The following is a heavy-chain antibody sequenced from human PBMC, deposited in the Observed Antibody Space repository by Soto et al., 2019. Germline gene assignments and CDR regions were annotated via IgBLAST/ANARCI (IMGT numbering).Heavy chain of an antibody. J-gene: IGHJ4*02. CDR3: ASLIVATTSPYDSSGYYCPHYFDY. Sequence: PGESLKISCKGSGYSFTSYWIGWVRQMPGKGLEWMGIIYPGDSDTRYSPSFQGQVTISADKSISTAYLQWSSLKASDTAMYYCASLIVATTSPYDSSGYYCPHYFDYWGQGTLVTVSS. D-gene: IGHD3-22*01. CDR1: GYSFTSYW. CDR2: IYPGDSDT. V-gene: IGHV5-51*01.